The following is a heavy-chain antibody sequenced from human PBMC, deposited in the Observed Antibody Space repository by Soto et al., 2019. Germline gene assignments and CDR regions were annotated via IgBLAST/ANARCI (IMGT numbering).Heavy chain of an antibody. CDR1: GVTVNDYG. D-gene: IGHD2-15*01. J-gene: IGHJ5*02. CDR2: LAHDGRTT. V-gene: IGHV3-30*03. CDR3: ARDWGSRGGYNWFDP. Sequence: QVQLVESGGGVVQPGRSLRLSCAASGVTVNDYGRHWVRQAPGQGLEWVAILAHDGRTTYFGDSVRGRFTGSRDESENTLYLQMDKLRTDDTAIYYFARDWGSRGGYNWFDPWGPGILVTVSS.